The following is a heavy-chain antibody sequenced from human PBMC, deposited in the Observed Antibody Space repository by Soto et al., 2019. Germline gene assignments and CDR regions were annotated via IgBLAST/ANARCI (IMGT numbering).Heavy chain of an antibody. J-gene: IGHJ4*02. CDR2: ISAYNGKI. CDR1: GFTFTSYG. Sequence: QVQLVQSGAEVKKPGASVKVSCKASGFTFTSYGFSWVRQAPGQGLEWMGWISAYNGKIKYVQKLQGRVTMTTDTSTSTAYMELRSLSYAETAAYYCARESPPADYWGQGTLVTVSS. V-gene: IGHV1-18*01. CDR3: ARESPPADY.